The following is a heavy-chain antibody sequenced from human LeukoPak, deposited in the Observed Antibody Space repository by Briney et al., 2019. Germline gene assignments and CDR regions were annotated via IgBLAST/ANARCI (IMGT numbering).Heavy chain of an antibody. D-gene: IGHD3-10*01. J-gene: IGHJ6*04. CDR3: ARDKGSGLDYYYYYGMDA. Sequence: SETLSLTCTVSGGSVSSGSYYWSWIRQPPGKGLEWIGYIYYSGSTNYNPSLKSRVTISVDTSKNQFSLKLSSVTAADTAVYYCARDKGSGLDYYYYYGMDAWGKGTTVTVSS. V-gene: IGHV4-61*01. CDR1: GGSVSSGSYY. CDR2: IYYSGST.